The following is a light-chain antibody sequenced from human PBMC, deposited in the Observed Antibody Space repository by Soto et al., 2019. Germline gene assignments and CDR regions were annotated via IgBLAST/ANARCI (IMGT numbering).Light chain of an antibody. CDR3: SSLTSSTTLV. V-gene: IGLV2-14*01. CDR1: SSDVGAYNY. CDR2: EVS. J-gene: IGLJ2*01. Sequence: QSALTQPASVSGSPGQSITISCTGTSSDVGAYNYVSWYQQHPGKAPKLMIYEVSNRPSGVSNRFSGPKSGNTASLSISGLQADDEADYYCSSLTSSTTLVFGGGTKLTVL.